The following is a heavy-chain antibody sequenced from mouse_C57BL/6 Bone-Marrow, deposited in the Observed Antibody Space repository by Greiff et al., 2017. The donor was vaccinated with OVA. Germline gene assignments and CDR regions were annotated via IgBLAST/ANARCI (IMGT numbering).Heavy chain of an antibody. J-gene: IGHJ4*01. CDR1: GYSFTGYF. CDR2: INPYNGDT. V-gene: IGHV1-37*01. CDR3: ARWDYDGHYYAMDY. D-gene: IGHD2-4*01. Sequence: EVKVVESGPELVKPGASVKISCKASGYSFTGYFMNWVKQSHGKSLEWIGRINPYNGDTFYNQKFKGKATLTVDKSSSTAHMELLSLTSEDFAVYYCARWDYDGHYYAMDYWGQGTSVTVSS.